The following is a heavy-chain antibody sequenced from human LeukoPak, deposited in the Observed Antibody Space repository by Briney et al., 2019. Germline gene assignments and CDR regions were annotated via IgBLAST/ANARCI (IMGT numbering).Heavy chain of an antibody. CDR1: GFTFSTYE. CDR3: ARCPYSGRSFDI. J-gene: IGHJ3*02. D-gene: IGHD1-26*01. CDR2: ITSSGSPI. V-gene: IGHV3-48*03. Sequence: GGSLRLSCAASGFTFSTYEMNFVRQAPGKRLHRISFITSSGSPIYYADSVKGRFTISRDNARNSLYLQMNSLTPEDTAIYYCARCPYSGRSFDIWGQGTMVTVSS.